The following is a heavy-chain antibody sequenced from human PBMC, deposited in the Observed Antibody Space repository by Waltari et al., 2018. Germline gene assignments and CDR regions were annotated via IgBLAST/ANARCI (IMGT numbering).Heavy chain of an antibody. CDR3: ARRLVVAGTLDVFDL. CDR1: GFPVNSNF. V-gene: IGHV3-53*03. CDR2: VYVTGNT. J-gene: IGHJ3*01. D-gene: IGHD2-15*01. Sequence: EVQLAVSGGDLIQPGGSLRLSCASSGFPVNSNFINGVRQSPGKGLEWVSVVYVTGNTDYADSVKGRFTTARDNSKNTVYLQMDSLRVEDTAMYYCARRLVVAGTLDVFDLWGQGTRVIVSS.